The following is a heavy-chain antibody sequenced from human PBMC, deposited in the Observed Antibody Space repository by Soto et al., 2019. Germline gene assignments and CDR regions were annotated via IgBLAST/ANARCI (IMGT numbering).Heavy chain of an antibody. CDR1: GFTFSIYA. CDR2: ISYDGSNK. CDR3: AGVQPPAGYSSGWAFRY. D-gene: IGHD6-19*01. J-gene: IGHJ4*02. Sequence: GGSLRLSCAASGFTFSIYAMHWVRQAPGKGLEWVAVISYDGSNKYYADSVKGRFTISRDNSKNTLYLQMNSLRAEDTAVYYCAGVQPPAGYSSGWAFRYWGQGTLVTVSS. V-gene: IGHV3-30-3*01.